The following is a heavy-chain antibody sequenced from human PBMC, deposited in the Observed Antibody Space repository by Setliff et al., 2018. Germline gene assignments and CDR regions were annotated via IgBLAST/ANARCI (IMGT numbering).Heavy chain of an antibody. V-gene: IGHV3-74*01. J-gene: IGHJ4*02. D-gene: IGHD1-7*01. CDR1: GFTFSKYW. CDR3: AKPQLELRWGFES. CDR2: INGDGTIT. Sequence: PGGSLRLSCGASGFTFSKYWMYWVRQVPGKGLVWVSRINGDGTITNYADSVKGRFTISRDNAKNTLYLQMNSLRGEDTSVYYCAKPQLELRWGFESWGQGTLVTVSS.